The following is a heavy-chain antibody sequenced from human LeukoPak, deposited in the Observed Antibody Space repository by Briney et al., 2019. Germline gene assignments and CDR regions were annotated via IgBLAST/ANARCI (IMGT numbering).Heavy chain of an antibody. CDR3: ASYGSGAYAYYYYMDV. D-gene: IGHD3-10*01. CDR2: ISGSGGST. CDR1: GFTFSNYW. Sequence: GGALRLSCAASGFTFSNYWMSWVRQAPGKGLEWVSAISGSGGSTYYEDSVKGRFTISRDNAKNQLYLQMNSLRAEDTAVYYCASYGSGAYAYYYYMDVWGKGTTVTISS. J-gene: IGHJ6*03. V-gene: IGHV3-23*01.